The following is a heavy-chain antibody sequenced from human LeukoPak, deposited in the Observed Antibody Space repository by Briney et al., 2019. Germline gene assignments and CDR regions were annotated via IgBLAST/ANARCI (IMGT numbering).Heavy chain of an antibody. J-gene: IGHJ2*01. CDR2: ISWNSGSI. D-gene: IGHD3-10*01. V-gene: IGHV3-9*01. CDR1: GFTFSSYA. CDR3: AKDGSIMSYYGSGSRSWYFDL. Sequence: GGSLRLSCAASGFTFSSYAMSWVRQAPGKGLEWVSGISWNSGSIGYADSVKGRFTISRDNAKNSLYLQMNSLRAEDTALYYCAKDGSIMSYYGSGSRSWYFDLWGRGTLVTVSS.